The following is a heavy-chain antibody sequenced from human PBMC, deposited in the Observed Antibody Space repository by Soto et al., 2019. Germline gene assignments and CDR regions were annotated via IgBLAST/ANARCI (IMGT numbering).Heavy chain of an antibody. CDR3: ARDLGPAHSYGSGSYVGY. V-gene: IGHV3-53*01. Sequence: PGGSLRLSCAASGFTVSSNYMSWVRQAPGKGLEWVSVIYSGGSTYYADSVKGRFTISRDNSKNTLYLQMNSLRAEDTAVYYCARDLGPAHSYGSGSYVGYWGQGTLVTVSS. J-gene: IGHJ4*02. D-gene: IGHD3-10*01. CDR1: GFTVSSNY. CDR2: IYSGGST.